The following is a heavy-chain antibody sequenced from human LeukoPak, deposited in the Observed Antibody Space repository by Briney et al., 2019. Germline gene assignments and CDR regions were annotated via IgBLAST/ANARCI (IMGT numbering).Heavy chain of an antibody. CDR1: GGSFSGYY. CDR3: ARVPRIAVARHYYYYGMDV. CDR2: INHSGST. D-gene: IGHD6-19*01. J-gene: IGHJ6*02. V-gene: IGHV4-34*01. Sequence: SETLSLTCAVYGGSFSGYYWSWIRQPPGKGLEWIGEINHSGSTNYNPSLKSRVTISVDTSKNQFSLKLSSVTAADTAVYYCARVPRIAVARHYYYYGMDVWGQGTRSPSP.